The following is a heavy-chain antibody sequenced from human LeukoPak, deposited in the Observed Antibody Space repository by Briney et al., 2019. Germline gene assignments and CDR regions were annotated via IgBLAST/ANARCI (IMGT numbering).Heavy chain of an antibody. Sequence: GGSLRLSCAASGFTFSSYWMSWVCEAPGKGLEWVAHIKQDGGEKYYVDSVKGRFTISRDNAKNSLYLQMNSLRAEDTAVYYCARDRAAFKYFQHWGQGTLVTVSS. J-gene: IGHJ1*01. V-gene: IGHV3-7*01. D-gene: IGHD2-15*01. CDR2: IKQDGGEK. CDR3: ARDRAAFKYFQH. CDR1: GFTFSSYW.